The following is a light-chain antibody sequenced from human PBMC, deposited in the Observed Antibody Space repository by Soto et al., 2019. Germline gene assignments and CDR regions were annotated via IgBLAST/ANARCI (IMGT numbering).Light chain of an antibody. CDR2: GAS. V-gene: IGKV3D-15*01. CDR1: QSVSSN. CDR3: QHYNNWPPYT. J-gene: IGKJ2*01. Sequence: EIVMTQSPATLSVSPGERATLSCRASQSVSSNLAWYQQKPNQAPRLLIYGASIRATGISARFSGSGSGTEFTLTISSLQSEDFAVYYCQHYNNWPPYTFGQGTKLEIK.